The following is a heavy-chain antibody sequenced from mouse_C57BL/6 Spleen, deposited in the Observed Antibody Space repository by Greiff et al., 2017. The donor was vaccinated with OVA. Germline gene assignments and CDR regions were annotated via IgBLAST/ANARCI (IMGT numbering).Heavy chain of an antibody. CDR2: IWSGGST. CDR3: ARNEDFITTVVAPFDY. V-gene: IGHV2-2*01. J-gene: IGHJ2*01. Sequence: QVQLKQSGPGLVQPSQSLSITCTVSGFSLTSYGVHWVRQSPGKGLEWLGGIWSGGSTDYNAAFISRLSISKDNSKRQVFFKMNSLQAYDTAIYYCARNEDFITTVVAPFDYWGQGTTLTVSS. CDR1: GFSLTSYG. D-gene: IGHD1-1*01.